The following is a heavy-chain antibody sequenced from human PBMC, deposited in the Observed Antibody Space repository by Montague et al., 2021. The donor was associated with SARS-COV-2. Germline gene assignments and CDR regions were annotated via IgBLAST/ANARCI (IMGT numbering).Heavy chain of an antibody. D-gene: IGHD6-13*01. J-gene: IGHJ4*02. Sequence: SKTLSLTCTVSGGSVSSGGYYWSWIRQPPGKGLEWIGYIYYSGSTNYNPSLKSRVTISLDTSKNQFSLKLTSVTAADTAVYYCARVSLAAAATRSDYWGQGTLVTVPS. CDR3: ARVSLAAAATRSDY. V-gene: IGHV4-61*08. CDR1: GGSVSSGGYY. CDR2: IYYSGST.